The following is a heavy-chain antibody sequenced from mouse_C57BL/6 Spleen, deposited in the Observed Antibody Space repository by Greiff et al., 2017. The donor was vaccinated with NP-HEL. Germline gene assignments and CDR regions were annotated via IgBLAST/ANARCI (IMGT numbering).Heavy chain of an antibody. D-gene: IGHD1-1*01. J-gene: IGHJ4*01. CDR2: ISDGGSYT. CDR1: GFTFSSYA. V-gene: IGHV5-4*01. CDR3: ARDLYGSRPYAMDY. Sequence: EVQLVESGGGLVKPGGSLKLSCAASGFTFSSYAMSWVRQTPEKRLEWVATISDGGSYTYYPDNVKGRFTISRDNAKNNLYLQMSHLKSEDTAMYYCARDLYGSRPYAMDYWGQGTSVTVSS.